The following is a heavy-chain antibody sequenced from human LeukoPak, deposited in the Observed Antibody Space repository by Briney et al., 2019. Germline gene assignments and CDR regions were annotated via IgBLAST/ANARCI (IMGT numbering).Heavy chain of an antibody. J-gene: IGHJ4*02. Sequence: GGSLRLSCAASGFTFNRYWMSWVRQAPGKGLEWVANIKEDGSRKEYVDSVKGRFTISRDNAKNSLYLQMNSLRAEDTAVYYCARGTPLTIFGVVSFDYWGQGTLVTVSS. D-gene: IGHD3-3*01. CDR1: GFTFNRYW. CDR2: IKEDGSRK. V-gene: IGHV3-7*01. CDR3: ARGTPLTIFGVVSFDY.